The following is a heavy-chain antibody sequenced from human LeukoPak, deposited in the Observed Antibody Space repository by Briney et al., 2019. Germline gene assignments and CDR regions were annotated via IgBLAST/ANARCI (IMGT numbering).Heavy chain of an antibody. Sequence: GGSLRLSCAASGFTYSHYGMHWVRQAPGKGLEWVALIWSDGTETYYGDAVKGRFTISRDNSRKILYLQIDSLRGEDTAVYYCAKDAQRGFDYSNSLEYWGQGTLATVFS. CDR3: AKDAQRGFDYSNSLEY. V-gene: IGHV3-30*02. CDR1: GFTYSHYG. CDR2: IWSDGTET. J-gene: IGHJ4*02. D-gene: IGHD4-11*01.